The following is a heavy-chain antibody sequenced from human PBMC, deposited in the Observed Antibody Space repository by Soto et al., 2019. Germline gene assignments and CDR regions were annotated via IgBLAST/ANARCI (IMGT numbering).Heavy chain of an antibody. CDR3: RGSSRYSTDV. CDR1: GGSITSSFY. CDR2: IYGTGNT. V-gene: IGHV4-39*01. D-gene: IGHD6-13*01. Sequence: QLQLQESGPGLVKPSETLSLSCSVSGGSITSSFYWGWIRQPPGKGLEWIGSIYGTGNTYNNPSPNGRVTTSAATSKNQTSLNLISVTAADTAVYYYRGSSRYSTDVWGQGATVTVSS. J-gene: IGHJ6*02.